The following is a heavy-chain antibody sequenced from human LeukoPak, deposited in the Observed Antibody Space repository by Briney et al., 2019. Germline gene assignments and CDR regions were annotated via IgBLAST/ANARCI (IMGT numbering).Heavy chain of an antibody. V-gene: IGHV3-33*01. D-gene: IGHD6-6*01. CDR1: GFTFSSYG. CDR3: ASSSAREYYMDV. J-gene: IGHJ6*03. Sequence: PGRSLRLSCAASGFTFSSYGMHWVRQAPGKGLEWVAVIWYDGSNKYYADSVKGRFTISRDNSKSTLYLQMNSLRAEDTAVYYCASSSAREYYMDVWGKGTTVTVSS. CDR2: IWYDGSNK.